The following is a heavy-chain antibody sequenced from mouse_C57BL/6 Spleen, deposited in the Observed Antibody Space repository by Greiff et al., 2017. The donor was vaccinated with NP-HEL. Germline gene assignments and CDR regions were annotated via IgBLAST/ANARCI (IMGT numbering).Heavy chain of an antibody. CDR1: GYTFTSYW. V-gene: IGHV1-55*01. CDR3: AYSNFYAMDY. J-gene: IGHJ4*01. Sequence: QVQLKQSGAELVKPGASVKMSCKASGYTFTSYWITWVKQRPGQGLEWIGDIYPGRGSTNYNEKFTSKATLTVDTTSSTAYMQLSSLTSEDSAVFYCAYSNFYAMDYWGQGTSVTVSS. D-gene: IGHD2-5*01. CDR2: IYPGRGST.